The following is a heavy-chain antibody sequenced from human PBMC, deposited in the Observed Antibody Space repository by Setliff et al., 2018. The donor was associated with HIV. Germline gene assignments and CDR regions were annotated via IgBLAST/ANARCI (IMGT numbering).Heavy chain of an antibody. CDR3: ARDGDYGEYGA. CDR1: GYTFSDYY. J-gene: IGHJ5*02. V-gene: IGHV1-2*02. D-gene: IGHD4-17*01. Sequence: ASVKVSCKASGYTFSDYYMHWVRQAPGQGLEWMGWINPNSGGTNYAQKFQGRVNMTRDTSISTTYMELSRLRSDDTAVYYCARDGDYGEYGAWGQGTLVTVSS. CDR2: INPNSGGT.